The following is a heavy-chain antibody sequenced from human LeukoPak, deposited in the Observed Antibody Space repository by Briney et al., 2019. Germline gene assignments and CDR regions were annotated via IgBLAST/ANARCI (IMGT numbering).Heavy chain of an antibody. CDR3: ARGGQEYSSSWVY. V-gene: IGHV1-2*02. CDR2: INPNSGGT. Sequence: WASVKVSCKASGYTFTGYYMHWVRQAPGQGLEWMGWINPNSGGTNYAQKFQGRVTMTRNTSISTAYMELSSLRSEDTAVYYCARGGQEYSSSWVYWGQGTLVTVSS. D-gene: IGHD6-6*01. CDR1: GYTFTGYY. J-gene: IGHJ4*02.